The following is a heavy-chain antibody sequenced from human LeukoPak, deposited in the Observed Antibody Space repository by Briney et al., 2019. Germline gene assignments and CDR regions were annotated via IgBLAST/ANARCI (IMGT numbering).Heavy chain of an antibody. CDR3: AREYSSSWYEAFDY. J-gene: IGHJ4*02. V-gene: IGHV3-66*01. CDR1: GFTVSSNY. CDR2: IYSGGGT. D-gene: IGHD6-13*01. Sequence: GGSLRLSCAASGFTVSSNYMTWVRQAPGKGLEWVSVIYSGGGTYYADSVKGRFTISRDNSKNTLYLQMNSLRAEDTAVYYCAREYSSSWYEAFDYWGQGTLVTVSS.